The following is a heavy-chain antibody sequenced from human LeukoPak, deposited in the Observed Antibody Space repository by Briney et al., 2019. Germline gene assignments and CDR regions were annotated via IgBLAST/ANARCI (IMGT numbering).Heavy chain of an antibody. D-gene: IGHD1-26*01. CDR2: INHSGST. Sequence: SETLSLTCAVYGGSFSGYYWSWIRQPPGKGLEWIGEINHSGSTNYNPSLKSRVTISVDTSKNQFSLKLSSVTAADTAVYYCARGRGTGVGARDAFDIWGQGTVVTVSS. V-gene: IGHV4-34*01. CDR3: ARGRGTGVGARDAFDI. J-gene: IGHJ3*02. CDR1: GGSFSGYY.